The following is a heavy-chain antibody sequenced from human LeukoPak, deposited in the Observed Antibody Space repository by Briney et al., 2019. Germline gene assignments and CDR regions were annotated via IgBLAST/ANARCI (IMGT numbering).Heavy chain of an antibody. CDR2: ITNNGRKT. CDR1: GFTFSDYF. J-gene: IGHJ4*02. CDR3: ARRSKDSSVSSFDY. D-gene: IGHD3-22*01. Sequence: GGSLRLSCAASGFTFSDYFMGWVRQAPGKGLEWVSYITNNGRKTYYADSMKGRFTISRDNAKNSLFLQMNSLRAEDTALYYCARRSKDSSVSSFDYWGQGTLVTVSS. V-gene: IGHV3-11*04.